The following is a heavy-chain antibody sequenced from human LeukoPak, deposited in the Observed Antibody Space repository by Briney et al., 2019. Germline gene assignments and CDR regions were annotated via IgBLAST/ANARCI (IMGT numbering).Heavy chain of an antibody. J-gene: IGHJ6*03. CDR2: IYHSGST. D-gene: IGHD1-26*01. Sequence: TFDDYAMHWVRQPPGKGLEWIGYIYHSGSTYYNPSLKSRVTISVDRSKNQFSLKLSSVTAADTAVYYCARAYYNYYYYYMDVWGKGTTVTVSS. V-gene: IGHV4-30-2*01. CDR1: TFDDYA. CDR3: ARAYYNYYYYYMDV.